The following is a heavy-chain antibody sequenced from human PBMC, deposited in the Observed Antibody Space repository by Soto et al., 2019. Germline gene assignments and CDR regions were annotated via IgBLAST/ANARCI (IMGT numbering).Heavy chain of an antibody. Sequence: SVKVSCKASGYTFTSYGISWVRQAPGQGLEWMGWISAYNGNTNYAQKLQGRVTMTTDTSTSTAYMELRSLRSDDTAVYYCAREKVSSWTTHYYYYGMDVWGQGTTVTVSS. J-gene: IGHJ6*02. D-gene: IGHD6-13*01. CDR2: ISAYNGNT. CDR3: AREKVSSWTTHYYYYGMDV. V-gene: IGHV1-18*04. CDR1: GYTFTSYG.